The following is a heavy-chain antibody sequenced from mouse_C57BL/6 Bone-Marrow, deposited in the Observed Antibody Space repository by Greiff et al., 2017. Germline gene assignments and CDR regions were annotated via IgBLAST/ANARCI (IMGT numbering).Heavy chain of an antibody. Sequence: QVQLKESGAELVKPGASVKLSCKASGYTFTEYTIHWVKQRSGQGLALIGWFYPGSGSIKYNEKFKDKATLTADKSSSTVDMELSRLTSEDSAVYVCARHEGDYDEGFAYWGQGTLVTVSA. D-gene: IGHD2-4*01. CDR2: FYPGSGSI. CDR3: ARHEGDYDEGFAY. J-gene: IGHJ3*01. V-gene: IGHV1-62-2*01. CDR1: GYTFTEYT.